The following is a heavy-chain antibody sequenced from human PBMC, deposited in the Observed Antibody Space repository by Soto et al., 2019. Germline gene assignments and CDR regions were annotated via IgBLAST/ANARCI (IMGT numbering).Heavy chain of an antibody. CDR1: GYTFTSYG. D-gene: IGHD1-26*01. CDR2: ISGYNGNT. Sequence: QVQLVQSGAEVKKPGASVKVSCKASGYTFTSYGISWVRQAPGQGLEWMGWISGYNGNTKYAQKFQGRVTMTTDTYTSTAYMELRSLRSDDTAVYYCTRGPKESSGSPRWYWGQGTLVTVSS. J-gene: IGHJ4*02. V-gene: IGHV1-18*01. CDR3: TRGPKESSGSPRWY.